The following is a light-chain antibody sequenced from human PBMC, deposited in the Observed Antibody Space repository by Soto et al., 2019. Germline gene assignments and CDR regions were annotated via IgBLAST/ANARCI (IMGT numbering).Light chain of an antibody. Sequence: AIPITPSPSSFSPSTGARQNVTCQASQGISSYLAWYQQKPGKAPKLLIYAASTLQSGVPSRFSGSGSGTDFTLTISCLQSEDFATYYCQQYYSYPLTFGGGTKVDIK. CDR3: QQYYSYPLT. CDR2: AAS. J-gene: IGKJ4*01. V-gene: IGKV1-8*01. CDR1: QGISSY.